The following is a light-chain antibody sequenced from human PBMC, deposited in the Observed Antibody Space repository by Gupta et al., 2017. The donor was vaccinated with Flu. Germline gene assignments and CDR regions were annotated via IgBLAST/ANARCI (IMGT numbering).Light chain of an antibody. J-gene: IGLJ2*01. Sequence: QSALPLPRPVSGSPGQSVTIPCTGTSADIGAYDHVSWYQQYPGKAPKVIISDVTNRPSGVPDRFSASKSGDSASLTISGLQPEDEGDYYCSSYAGNYSLVFGGGTKLTVL. CDR2: DVT. CDR3: SSYAGNYSLV. V-gene: IGLV2-11*01. CDR1: SADIGAYDH.